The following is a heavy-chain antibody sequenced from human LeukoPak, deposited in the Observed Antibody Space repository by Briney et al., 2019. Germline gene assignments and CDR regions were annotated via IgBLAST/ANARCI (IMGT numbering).Heavy chain of an antibody. Sequence: KPSETLSLTCAVYGGSFSGYYWSWIRQPPGKGLEWIGEINHSGSTNYNPSLKSRVTISVDTSKNQFSLKLSSETAADTAVYYCAREDILTDGNWFDPWGQGTLVTVSS. CDR1: GGSFSGYY. D-gene: IGHD3-9*01. CDR2: INHSGST. J-gene: IGHJ5*02. CDR3: AREDILTDGNWFDP. V-gene: IGHV4-34*01.